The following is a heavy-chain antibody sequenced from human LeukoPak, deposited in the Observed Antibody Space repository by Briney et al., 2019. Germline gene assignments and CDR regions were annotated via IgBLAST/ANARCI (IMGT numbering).Heavy chain of an antibody. Sequence: GGSLRLSCAASGFTFSSYWMSWVRQAPGKGLEWVANIKQDGSEKYYVDSVKGRFTISRDNAKNSLYLQMNSLRAEDTAVYYCARDLYDSSGYMNWFDPWGQGTLVTVSS. CDR2: IKQDGSEK. J-gene: IGHJ5*02. CDR3: ARDLYDSSGYMNWFDP. D-gene: IGHD3-22*01. CDR1: GFTFSSYW. V-gene: IGHV3-7*01.